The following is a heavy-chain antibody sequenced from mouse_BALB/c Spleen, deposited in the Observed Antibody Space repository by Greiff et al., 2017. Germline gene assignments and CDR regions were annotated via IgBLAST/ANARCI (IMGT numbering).Heavy chain of an antibody. Sequence: EVKLVESGGGLVQPGGSLRLSCATSGFTFTDYYMSWVRQPPGKALEWLGFIRNQANGYTTEYSASVKGRFTISRDNSQSILYLHMNTLRAEDSATSYWARGGVYCGSSYDWYFDVWGAGTTVTVSS. J-gene: IGHJ1*01. D-gene: IGHD1-1*01. CDR1: GFTFTDYY. CDR3: ARGGVYCGSSYDWYFDV. V-gene: IGHV7-3*02. CDR2: IRNQANGYTT.